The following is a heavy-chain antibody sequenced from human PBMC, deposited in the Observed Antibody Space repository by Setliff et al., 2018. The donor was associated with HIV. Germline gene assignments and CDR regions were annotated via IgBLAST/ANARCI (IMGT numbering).Heavy chain of an antibody. Sequence: PGESLKISCRASGYTFTNYWIGWVRQMPGKGLEWMGIIYPDDSDTRYSPSFQGQVTLSADKSINTTYLQWSSLKASDTAVYYCAREGGSTVAHSPLDYWGQGTLVTVSS. J-gene: IGHJ4*02. CDR1: GYTFTNYW. D-gene: IGHD4-17*01. V-gene: IGHV5-51*01. CDR3: AREGGSTVAHSPLDY. CDR2: IYPDDSDT.